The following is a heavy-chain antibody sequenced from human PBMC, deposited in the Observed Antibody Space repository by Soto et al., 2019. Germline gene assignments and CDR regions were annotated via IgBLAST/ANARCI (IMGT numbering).Heavy chain of an antibody. CDR3: ARLYFDWSLGAPVGMDV. V-gene: IGHV1-18*01. J-gene: IGHJ6*02. CDR1: GYTFTNFG. D-gene: IGHD3-9*01. CDR2: ISAYNGNT. Sequence: ASVKVSCRASGYTFTNFGISWVRQAPGQGLEWMGWISAYNGNTNYAQKFQGRVTMTTDTSTSTAYMEVRSLRFDDTAVYYCARLYFDWSLGAPVGMDVWGQGTTVTVSS.